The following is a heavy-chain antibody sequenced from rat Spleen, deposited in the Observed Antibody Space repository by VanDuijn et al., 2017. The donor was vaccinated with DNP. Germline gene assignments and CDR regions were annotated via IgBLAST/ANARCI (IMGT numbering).Heavy chain of an antibody. CDR2: ISSGGNT. CDR3: ACYAYYGLLLH. CDR1: GISLTRYG. Sequence: QVQLKESGPGLVQPSQTLSLTCIVSGISLTRYGVSWVRQPPGKGLEWIAAISSGGNTYYDSALKSRLSISRDTSKSQVFLKMNSLQSEDTAIYFCACYAYYGLLLHWGQGLMVTVSS. D-gene: IGHD1-6*01. J-gene: IGHJ2*01. V-gene: IGHV2S12*01.